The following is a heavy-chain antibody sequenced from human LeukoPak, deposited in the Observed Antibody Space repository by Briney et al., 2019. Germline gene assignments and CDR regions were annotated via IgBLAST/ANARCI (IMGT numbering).Heavy chain of an antibody. V-gene: IGHV3-23*01. Sequence: PGGSLRLSCAASGFTFSSYAMSWVRQAPGKGLEWVSTLDSSGDTFYADSVKGRFIISRDNSKNTLFLEMNSLRVEDTAVYYCAKDSLIIQNGMGVWGQGTTVTVSS. CDR2: LDSSGDT. J-gene: IGHJ6*02. CDR3: AKDSLIIQNGMGV. D-gene: IGHD2-21*01. CDR1: GFTFSSYA.